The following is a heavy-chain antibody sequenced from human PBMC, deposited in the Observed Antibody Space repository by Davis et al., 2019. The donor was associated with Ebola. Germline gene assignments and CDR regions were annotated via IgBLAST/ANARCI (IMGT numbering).Heavy chain of an antibody. CDR1: AYTFTSYD. CDR3: ARGVGATADY. Sequence: AASVKVSCKASAYTFTSYDIHWVRQAPGQGLEWMGRIIPILGIANYAQKFQGRVTITADKSTSTAYMELSSLRSEDTAVYYCARGVGATADYWGQGTLVTVSS. J-gene: IGHJ4*02. V-gene: IGHV1-69*04. D-gene: IGHD1-26*01. CDR2: IIPILGIA.